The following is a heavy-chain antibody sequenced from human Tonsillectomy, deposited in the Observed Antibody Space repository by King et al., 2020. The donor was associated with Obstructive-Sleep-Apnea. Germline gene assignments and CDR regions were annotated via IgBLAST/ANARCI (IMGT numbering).Heavy chain of an antibody. CDR3: VGGKNRLQP. J-gene: IGHJ1*01. D-gene: IGHD3-16*01. CDR1: GGSISSSNYY. CDR2: ISYSGSI. Sequence: QLQESGPGLVKPSETLSLTCSVSGGSISSSNYYWGWVRQPPAKGLEWIGSISYSGSIEYNPSLKSRVTISVDTSKNQFSLELSSVTAADTAVYYCVGGKNRLQPWGPGTLVTVSS. V-gene: IGHV4-39*07.